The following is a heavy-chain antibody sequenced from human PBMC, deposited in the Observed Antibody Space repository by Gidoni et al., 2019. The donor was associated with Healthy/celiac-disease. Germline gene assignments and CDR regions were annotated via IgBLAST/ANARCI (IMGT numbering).Heavy chain of an antibody. V-gene: IGHV1-46*01. J-gene: IGHJ6*02. D-gene: IGHD2-15*01. CDR3: ARDREVVVVVAATPDYYYYYGMDV. CDR2: INPSGGST. Sequence: PGQGLEWMGIINPSGGSTSYAQKFQGRVTMTRDTSTSTVYMELSSLRSEDTAVYYCARDREVVVVVAATPDYYYYYGMDVWGQGTTVTVSS.